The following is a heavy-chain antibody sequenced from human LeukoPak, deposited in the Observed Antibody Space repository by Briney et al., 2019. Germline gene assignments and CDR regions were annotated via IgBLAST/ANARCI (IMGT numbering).Heavy chain of an antibody. CDR2: INPNSGGT. J-gene: IGHJ4*02. CDR3: ATYYSDTSARG. CDR1: GYIFTACY. D-gene: IGHD3-10*01. V-gene: IGHV1-2*02. Sequence: ASVKVSCKASGYIFTACYMFWVRQAPAQGIELMGWINPNSGGTSLEPHFQGRVTLTSDTSISTAYMELSGMTSDDTAVDFCATYYSDTSARGWGQGTLVTVSS.